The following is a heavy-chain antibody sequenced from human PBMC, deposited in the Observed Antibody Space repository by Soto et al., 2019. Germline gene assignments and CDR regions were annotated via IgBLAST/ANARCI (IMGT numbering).Heavy chain of an antibody. CDR2: ISGTGDST. J-gene: IGHJ4*02. Sequence: EVQLLASGGGLIQPGGSLRLSCAASGFTFSNYGMNWVRHAPGKGLEWVSAISGTGDSTFSADSVKGQFTISRDNSKNTMFRQMDSLRAEDTAKYYCAKTFRPASIWRAYLHKTLFDYWGEGARVTVSS. D-gene: IGHD6-6*01. CDR1: GFTFSNYG. V-gene: IGHV3-23*01. CDR3: AKTFRPASIWRAYLHKTLFDY.